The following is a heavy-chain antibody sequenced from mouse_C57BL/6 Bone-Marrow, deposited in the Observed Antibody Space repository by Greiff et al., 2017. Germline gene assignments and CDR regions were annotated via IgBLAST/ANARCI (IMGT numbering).Heavy chain of an antibody. V-gene: IGHV14-2*01. D-gene: IGHD2-4*01. Sequence: VQLKQSGAELVQPGASVKLSCTASGFNIKAYYMHWVKQRTEQGLEWIGRIDPEDGETKYATKFQGKATITADTSSNTAYLQLSSLTSEDTAVYYCARSGPLITTGWCAYWGQGTMVTVSA. CDR2: IDPEDGET. CDR1: GFNIKAYY. J-gene: IGHJ3*01. CDR3: ARSGPLITTGWCAY.